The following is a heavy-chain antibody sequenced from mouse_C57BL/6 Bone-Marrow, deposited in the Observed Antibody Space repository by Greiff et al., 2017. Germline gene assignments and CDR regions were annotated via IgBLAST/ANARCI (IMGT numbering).Heavy chain of an antibody. V-gene: IGHV1-82*01. Sequence: VKLMESGPELVKPGASVKISCKASGYAFSSSWMNWVKQRPGKGLEWIGRIYPGDGDTNYNGKFKGKATLTADKSSSTADMQLSSLTSEDSAVYVCARGVLRSGFAYWGQGTRVTVSA. D-gene: IGHD1-1*01. CDR3: ARGVLRSGFAY. CDR2: IYPGDGDT. CDR1: GYAFSSSW. J-gene: IGHJ3*01.